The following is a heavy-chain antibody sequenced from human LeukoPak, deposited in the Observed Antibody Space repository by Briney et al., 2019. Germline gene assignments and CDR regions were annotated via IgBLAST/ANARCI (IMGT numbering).Heavy chain of an antibody. D-gene: IGHD1-26*01. CDR1: GFTFSNYW. Sequence: GGSLRLSCTASGFTFSNYWMMWVRQAPGKGLEWVANINEDGSEKYYADSVEGRFTISRDNAKNSLYLQMNSLRAEDTAVYYCARDPYSGAYGDSYYYYMDLWGQGTTVTISS. J-gene: IGHJ6*03. CDR2: INEDGSEK. CDR3: ARDPYSGAYGDSYYYYMDL. V-gene: IGHV3-7*01.